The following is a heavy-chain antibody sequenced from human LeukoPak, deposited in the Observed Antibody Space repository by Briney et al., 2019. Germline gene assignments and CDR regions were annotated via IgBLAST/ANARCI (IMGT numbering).Heavy chain of an antibody. CDR2: IIPSDGFT. CDR3: ARLIVVVITTEVLDYYMDV. D-gene: IGHD3-22*01. CDR1: GYTFSTYY. J-gene: IGHJ6*03. V-gene: IGHV1-46*01. Sequence: ASVKVSCKASGYTFSTYYVHWVRQAPGQGLEWMGMIIPSDGFTSYAQKFQGRVTMTRDMSTSTVYMELSSLRSDDTAVYYCARLIVVVITTEVLDYYMDVWGKGTTVTVSS.